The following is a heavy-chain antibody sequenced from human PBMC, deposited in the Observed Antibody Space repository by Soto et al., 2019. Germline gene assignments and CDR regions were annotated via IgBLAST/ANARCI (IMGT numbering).Heavy chain of an antibody. CDR2: IYWDDVK. Sequence: QITLKESGPPLVKPTQTLTLTCTLSGFSLSTSGVGVGWIRQSPGKALEWLAVIYWDDVKHYSPSLERRLTTTKDTSEREVVLTMTNMDPVDTATYYCAHKGSGDYVLDYWGQGILVTVSS. CDR1: GFSLSTSGVG. D-gene: IGHD4-17*01. J-gene: IGHJ4*02. CDR3: AHKGSGDYVLDY. V-gene: IGHV2-5*02.